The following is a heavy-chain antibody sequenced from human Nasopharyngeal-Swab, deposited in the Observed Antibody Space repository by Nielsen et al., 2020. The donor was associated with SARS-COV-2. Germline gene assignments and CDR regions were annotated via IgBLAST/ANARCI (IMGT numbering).Heavy chain of an antibody. CDR1: GFTFSTYA. CDR3: ADPPFSEY. V-gene: IGHV3-23*01. CDR2: ISGSGGST. J-gene: IGHJ4*02. Sequence: GESLKISCAASGFTFSTYAMTWVRQAPGKGLEWVSVISGSGGSTYFADSVKGRFTISRDNSKNTLYLQMNSLRADDTAVYYCADPPFSEYWGQGTLVTVSS.